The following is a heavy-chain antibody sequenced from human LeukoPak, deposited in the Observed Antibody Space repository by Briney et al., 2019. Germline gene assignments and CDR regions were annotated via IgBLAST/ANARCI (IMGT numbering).Heavy chain of an antibody. V-gene: IGHV1-69*06. CDR2: IIPIFGTA. D-gene: IGHD2-15*01. CDR3: ARAGGYCGRISCPYYFDY. CDR1: GYTFTSYD. J-gene: IGHJ4*02. Sequence: ASVKVSCKASGYTFTSYDINWVRQATGQGLEWMGGIIPIFGTANYAQKFQGRVTITADKSTSTAYMELSSLRSEDTAVYYCARAGGYCGRISCPYYFDYWGQGSLVAVSS.